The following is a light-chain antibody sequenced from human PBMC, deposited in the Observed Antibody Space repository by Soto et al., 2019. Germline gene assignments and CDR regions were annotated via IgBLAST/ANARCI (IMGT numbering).Light chain of an antibody. CDR2: GAS. J-gene: IGKJ5*01. Sequence: EIVLTQSPGTLSLSPGERATLSFRASQSVISYLAWYQQKPGQAPRLLIYGASTRATGIPARFSGSGSGTDFTLTISRLEPEDFAVYHCQQYGSSPLITFGQGTRLEIK. CDR3: QQYGSSPLIT. V-gene: IGKV3-20*01. CDR1: QSVISY.